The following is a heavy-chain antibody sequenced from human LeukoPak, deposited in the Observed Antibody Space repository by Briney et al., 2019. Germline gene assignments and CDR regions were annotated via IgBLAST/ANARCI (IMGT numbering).Heavy chain of an antibody. V-gene: IGHV1-18*01. CDR2: ISAYNGNT. CDR3: ATVSLGLALDY. J-gene: IGHJ4*02. Sequence: ASVKVSCKASGYTFTSYAMNWVRQAPGQGLEWMGWISAYNGNTNYAQKLQGRVTMTTDTSTSTAYMELRSLRSDDTAVYYCATVSLGLALDYWGQGTLVTVSS. D-gene: IGHD3-16*01. CDR1: GYTFTSYA.